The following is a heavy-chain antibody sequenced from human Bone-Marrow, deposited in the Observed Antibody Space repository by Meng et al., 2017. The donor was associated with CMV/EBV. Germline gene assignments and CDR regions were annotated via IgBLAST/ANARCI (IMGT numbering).Heavy chain of an antibody. J-gene: IGHJ5*02. CDR1: GYTLTELS. D-gene: IGHD1-1*01. CDR3: ATVKRGTRWFYP. Sequence: ASVKVSCKVSGYTLTELSMHWVRQAPGKGLEWMGGFDPEDGETIYAQKFQGRVTMTEDTSTDTAYMELSSLRSEDTAVYYCATVKRGTRWFYPWGQGTLVTVSS. V-gene: IGHV1-24*01. CDR2: FDPEDGET.